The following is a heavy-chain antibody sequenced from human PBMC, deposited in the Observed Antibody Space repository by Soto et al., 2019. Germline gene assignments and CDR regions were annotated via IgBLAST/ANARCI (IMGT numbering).Heavy chain of an antibody. CDR3: ARDRKWIQLDYYYGMDV. CDR1: GGSISSSNW. J-gene: IGHJ6*02. Sequence: TSETLSLTCTVSGGSISSSNWWSWVRQPPGKGLEWIGEIYHSGSTNYNPSLKSRVTISVDKSKNQFSLKLSSVTAADTAVYYCARDRKWIQLDYYYGMDVWGQGTTVTVSS. CDR2: IYHSGST. D-gene: IGHD1-1*01. V-gene: IGHV4-4*02.